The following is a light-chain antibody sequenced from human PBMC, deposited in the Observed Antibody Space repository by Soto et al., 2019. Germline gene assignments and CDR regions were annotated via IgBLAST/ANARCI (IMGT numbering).Light chain of an antibody. CDR1: QSINTY. Sequence: DIQMTQSPSSLSASVGDRVTITCRASQSINTYLNWYQQKPGKAPKLLISAASSLQSGVPARFSGSGSGTDFTLIISSVQPEDFATFYCEQSYGSPXQFGQGTKVAIK. CDR3: EQSYGSPXQ. V-gene: IGKV1-39*01. J-gene: IGKJ1*01. CDR2: AAS.